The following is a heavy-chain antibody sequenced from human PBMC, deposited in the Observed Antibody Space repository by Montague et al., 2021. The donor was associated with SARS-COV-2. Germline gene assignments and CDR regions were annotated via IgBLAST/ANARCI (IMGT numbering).Heavy chain of an antibody. CDR1: GGSVSSGSCY. CDR2: IYYSGST. CDR3: ARDPWRITIFGVVTRYGMGV. D-gene: IGHD3-3*01. V-gene: IGHV4-61*01. J-gene: IGHJ6*02. Sequence: SETLSLTCIVSGGSVSSGSCYWSWIRQPPGKGLEWIGYIYYSGSTNYNPSLKSRVTISVDTSKNQFSLKLSSVTAADTAVYYCARDPWRITIFGVVTRYGMGVWGQGTTVTVSS.